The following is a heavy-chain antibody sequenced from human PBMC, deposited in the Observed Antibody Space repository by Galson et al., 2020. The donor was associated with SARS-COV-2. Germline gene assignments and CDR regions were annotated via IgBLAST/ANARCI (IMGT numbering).Heavy chain of an antibody. Sequence: SGPTLVKPTQPLTLTCTFSGFSLSTSGMCVSWIRQPPGKALEWLARIDWDDDKYYSTSLKTMLTISKDTSKNQVVLTMTNMDPVDTATYYCARITPITAFDYGGQGTLVTVSS. CDR1: GFSLSTSGMC. D-gene: IGHD3-10*01. CDR2: IDWDDDK. CDR3: ARITPITAFDY. V-gene: IGHV2-70*11. J-gene: IGHJ4*02.